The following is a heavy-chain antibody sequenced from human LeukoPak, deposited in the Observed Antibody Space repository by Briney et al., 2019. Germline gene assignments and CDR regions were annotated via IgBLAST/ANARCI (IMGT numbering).Heavy chain of an antibody. V-gene: IGHV3-7*03. J-gene: IGHJ4*02. Sequence: PGGSLRLSCAASGFTFSSYWMSWVRQAPGKGLEWVANIKQDGSEKYYVDSVKGRFTISRDNSKNSLYLQMNSLRTEDTALYYCAKAAPYSGYDTFFDYWGQGTLVTVSS. D-gene: IGHD5-12*01. CDR3: AKAAPYSGYDTFFDY. CDR1: GFTFSSYW. CDR2: IKQDGSEK.